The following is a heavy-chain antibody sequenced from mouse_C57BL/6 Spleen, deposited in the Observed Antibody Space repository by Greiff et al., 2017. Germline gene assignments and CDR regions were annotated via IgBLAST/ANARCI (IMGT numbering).Heavy chain of an antibody. CDR3: AKPPITTVKDYFDY. CDR1: GYTFTSYW. Sequence: QVQLQQPGAELVKPGASVKLSCKASGYTFTSYWMHWVKQRPGQGLEWIGMIHPNSGSTNYNEKFKSKATLTVDKSSSTAYMQLSSLTSEDSAVYYWAKPPITTVKDYFDYWGQGTTLTVSS. V-gene: IGHV1-64*01. J-gene: IGHJ2*01. D-gene: IGHD1-1*01. CDR2: IHPNSGST.